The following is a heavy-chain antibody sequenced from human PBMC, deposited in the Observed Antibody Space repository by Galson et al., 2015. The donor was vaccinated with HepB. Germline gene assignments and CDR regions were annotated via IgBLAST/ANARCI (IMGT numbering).Heavy chain of an antibody. Sequence: SVKVSCKASGGTFSSYAISWVRQAPGQGLEWMGGIIPIFGTANYAQKFQGRVTITADKSTSTAYMELSSLRSEDTAVYYCARESDPPPTLVATSGPNWFDPWGQGTLVTVSS. CDR3: ARESDPPPTLVATSGPNWFDP. D-gene: IGHD5-12*01. CDR2: IIPIFGTA. CDR1: GGTFSSYA. V-gene: IGHV1-69*06. J-gene: IGHJ5*02.